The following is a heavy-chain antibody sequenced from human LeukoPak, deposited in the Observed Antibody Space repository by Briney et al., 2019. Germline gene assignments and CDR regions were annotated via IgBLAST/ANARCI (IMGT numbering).Heavy chain of an antibody. CDR2: IYYSGTT. CDR3: AGYSSGWSSGGGY. J-gene: IGHJ4*02. V-gene: IGHV4-39*01. Sequence: SQTLSLTCTVSGGSISSLTYYWGWIRQPPGRGLEWIASIYYSGTTYYSPSLKSRVTISVNRSNNQFSLRLTSVTAADTAVYFCAGYSSGWSSGGGYWGQGTLVTVSS. CDR1: GGSISSLTYY. D-gene: IGHD6-19*01.